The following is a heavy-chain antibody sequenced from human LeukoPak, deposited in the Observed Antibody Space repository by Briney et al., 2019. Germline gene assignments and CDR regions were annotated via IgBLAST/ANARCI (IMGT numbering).Heavy chain of an antibody. Sequence: GGSLRLSCAAPGFTFSSYEMNWVRQAPGKGLEWVSYISSSGSTIYYADSVKGRFTISRDNAKNSLYLQMNSLRAEDTAVYYCAREPLQYCNGGSCYSRGWFDPWGQGTLVTVSS. CDR3: AREPLQYCNGGSCYSRGWFDP. CDR2: ISSSGSTI. V-gene: IGHV3-48*03. D-gene: IGHD2-15*01. CDR1: GFTFSSYE. J-gene: IGHJ5*02.